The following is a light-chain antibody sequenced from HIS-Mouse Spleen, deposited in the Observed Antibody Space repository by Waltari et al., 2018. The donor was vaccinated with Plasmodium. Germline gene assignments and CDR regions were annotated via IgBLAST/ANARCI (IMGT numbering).Light chain of an antibody. J-gene: IGKJ3*01. Sequence: EIVMTQSPATLSVSPGERATLSCRASQSGSSNLAWYQQKPGQAPRRLIYGASTRATGIPARFSGSGSGTEFTLTISSLQSEDFAVYYCQQYNNWSFTFGPGTKVDIK. V-gene: IGKV3-15*01. CDR2: GAS. CDR1: QSGSSN. CDR3: QQYNNWSFT.